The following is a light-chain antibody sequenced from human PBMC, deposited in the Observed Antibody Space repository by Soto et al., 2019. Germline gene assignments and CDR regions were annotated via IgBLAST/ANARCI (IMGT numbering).Light chain of an antibody. CDR1: QSVSSY. J-gene: IGKJ2*01. CDR2: DAS. CDR3: QQRRNWPPYT. V-gene: IGKV3-11*01. Sequence: EIVLTQSPATLSLSPGERATLSCRASQSVSSYLAWYQQKPGQAPRLLIYDASNRATGIPARFSGSGAGTDVTLTIRSIEPEDFAVYYGQQRRNWPPYTFGQGTKLEIK.